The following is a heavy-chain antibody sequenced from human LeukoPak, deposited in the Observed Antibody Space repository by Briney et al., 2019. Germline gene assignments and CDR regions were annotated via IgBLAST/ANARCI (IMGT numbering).Heavy chain of an antibody. CDR1: GGSFSGYY. V-gene: IGHV4-34*01. CDR2: INHSGST. Sequence: SETLSLTWAVYGGSFSGYYWSWIRQPPGKGLEWIGEINHSGSTNYNPSLKSRVTISVDTSKNQFSLKLSSVTAADTAVYYCARARGRFFDYWGQGTLVTVSP. CDR3: ARARGRFFDY. J-gene: IGHJ4*02.